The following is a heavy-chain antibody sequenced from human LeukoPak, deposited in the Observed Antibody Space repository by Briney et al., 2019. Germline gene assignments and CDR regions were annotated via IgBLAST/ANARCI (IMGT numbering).Heavy chain of an antibody. Sequence: GGSLRLSCTTSGFTFSSYAMSWVRQAPGKGLEWVSAISGSGGSTYYADSVKGRFTISRDNSKNTLYLQMNSLRAEDTAVYYCAKSSTQWLAYVDYWGQGTLVTVSS. D-gene: IGHD6-19*01. V-gene: IGHV3-23*01. CDR3: AKSSTQWLAYVDY. CDR2: ISGSGGST. J-gene: IGHJ4*02. CDR1: GFTFSSYA.